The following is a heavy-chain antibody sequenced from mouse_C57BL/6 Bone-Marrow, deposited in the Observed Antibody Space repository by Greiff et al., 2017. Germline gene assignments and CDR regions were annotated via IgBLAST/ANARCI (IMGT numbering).Heavy chain of an antibody. D-gene: IGHD1-1*01. Sequence: QVQLQQSGAELVRPGASVKLSCKASGYTFTSYGISWVKQRPGQGLEWIGEIYPRSGNTNYNEKFKGKATLTADKSSSTAYLELSPLTSEDSAVFFCASPVYGSSPAGLAYWGKGTLVTVS. CDR1: GYTFTSYG. CDR3: ASPVYGSSPAGLAY. J-gene: IGHJ3*01. CDR2: IYPRSGNT. V-gene: IGHV1-81*01.